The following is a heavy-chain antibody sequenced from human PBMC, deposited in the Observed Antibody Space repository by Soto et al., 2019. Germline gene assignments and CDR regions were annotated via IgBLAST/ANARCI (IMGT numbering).Heavy chain of an antibody. CDR3: ARGGQDFWSGPFDY. D-gene: IGHD3-3*01. Sequence: SETLSLTCTVSGGSISNYFCNWIRQPAGKGLEWIGRIDNSGSTNYNPSLKSRITMSADTSRNQFSLKLNSVTAADTAVYYCARGGQDFWSGPFDYWGQGALVTVSS. CDR1: GGSISNYF. V-gene: IGHV4-4*07. CDR2: IDNSGST. J-gene: IGHJ4*02.